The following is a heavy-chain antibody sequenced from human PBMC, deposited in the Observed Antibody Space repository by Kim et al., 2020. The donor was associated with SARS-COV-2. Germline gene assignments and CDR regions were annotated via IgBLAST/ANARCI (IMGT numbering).Heavy chain of an antibody. CDR1: GGTFSSYA. D-gene: IGHD2-2*01. CDR2: IIPIFGTA. V-gene: IGHV1-69*13. Sequence: SVKVSCKASGGTFSSYAISWVRQAPGQGLEWMGGIIPIFGTANYAQKFQGRVTITADESTSTAYMELSSLRSEDTAVYYCARGVVVVPAAILDAFDIWGQGTMVTVPS. CDR3: ARGVVVVPAAILDAFDI. J-gene: IGHJ3*02.